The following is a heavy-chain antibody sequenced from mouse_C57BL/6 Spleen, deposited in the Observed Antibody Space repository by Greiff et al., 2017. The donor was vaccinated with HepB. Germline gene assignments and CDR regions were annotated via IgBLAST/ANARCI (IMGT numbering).Heavy chain of an antibody. CDR1: GYAFSSYW. D-gene: IGHD1-1*01. J-gene: IGHJ1*03. CDR3: ARYPLYYGSSYGYFDV. CDR2: IYPGDGDT. Sequence: VQLQQSGAELVKPGASVKISCKASGYAFSSYWMNWVKQRPGKGLEWIGQIYPGDGDTNYNGKFKGKATLTADKSSSTAYMQLSSLTSEDSAVYFCARYPLYYGSSYGYFDVWGTGTTVTVSS. V-gene: IGHV1-80*01.